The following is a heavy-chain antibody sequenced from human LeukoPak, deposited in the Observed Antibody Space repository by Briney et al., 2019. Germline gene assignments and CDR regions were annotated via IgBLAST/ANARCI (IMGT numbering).Heavy chain of an antibody. V-gene: IGHV1-69*04. CDR3: ATYYDFWSGYSKYNWFDP. D-gene: IGHD3-3*01. CDR1: GGTFIXYA. Sequence: VKVSCKASGGTFIXYAISWVRQAPGQGLEWMGRIIPILGIANYAQKFQGRVTITADKSTSTAYMELTSLRSEDTAVYYCATYYDFWSGYSKYNWFDPWGQGTLVTVSS. CDR2: IIPILGIA. J-gene: IGHJ5*02.